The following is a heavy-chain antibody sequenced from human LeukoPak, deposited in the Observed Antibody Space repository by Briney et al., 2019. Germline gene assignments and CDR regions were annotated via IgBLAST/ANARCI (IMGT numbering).Heavy chain of an antibody. CDR3: ARDMFDYYDSSGYYSESDY. V-gene: IGHV1-18*01. D-gene: IGHD3-22*01. J-gene: IGHJ4*02. Sequence: GASVKVSCKASGGTFSSYAISWVRLAPGQGLEWMGWISAYNGNTNYAQKLQGRVTMTTDTSTSTAYMELRSLRSDDTAVYYCARDMFDYYDSSGYYSESDYWGQGTLVAVSS. CDR2: ISAYNGNT. CDR1: GGTFSSYA.